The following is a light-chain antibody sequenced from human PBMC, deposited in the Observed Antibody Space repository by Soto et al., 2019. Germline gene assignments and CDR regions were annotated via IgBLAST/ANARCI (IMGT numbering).Light chain of an antibody. CDR1: SSDVGGYNY. Sequence: QSALTQPASVSGSPGQSITISCTGSSSDVGGYNYVSWYQEHPGKAPKLMIYEVTNRTSGVSNRFSGSKPGNTASLTISGLQAEDEAGYYCSSYTSASTHVVFGGGIKLTVL. J-gene: IGLJ2*01. CDR2: EVT. CDR3: SSYTSASTHVV. V-gene: IGLV2-14*01.